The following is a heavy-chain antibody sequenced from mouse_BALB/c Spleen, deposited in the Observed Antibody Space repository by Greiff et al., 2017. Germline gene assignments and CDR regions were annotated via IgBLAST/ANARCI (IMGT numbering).Heavy chain of an antibody. D-gene: IGHD1-1*01. CDR2: INPDSSTI. CDR3: ARRRDYYGSSPWFAY. CDR1: GFDFSRYW. Sequence: EVQLVESGGGLVQPGGSLKLSCAASGFDFSRYWMSWVRQAPGKGLEWIGEINPDSSTINYTPSLKDKFIISRDNAKNTLYLQMSKVRSEDTALYYCARRRDYYGSSPWFAYWGQGTLVTVSA. V-gene: IGHV4-1*02. J-gene: IGHJ3*01.